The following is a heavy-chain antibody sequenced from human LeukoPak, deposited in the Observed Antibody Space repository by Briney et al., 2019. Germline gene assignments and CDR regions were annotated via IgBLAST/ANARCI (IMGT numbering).Heavy chain of an antibody. CDR3: ATSDY. V-gene: IGHV3-74*03. CDR2: INGDGSNT. Sequence: GGSLRLSCAASGFTFSSHWMHWVRQAPGKGLVWVSRINGDGSNTTYADSVKGRFTISRDNAKNSLYLQMNSLRAEDTAVYYCATSDYWGQGTLVTVSS. CDR1: GFTFSSHW. J-gene: IGHJ4*02.